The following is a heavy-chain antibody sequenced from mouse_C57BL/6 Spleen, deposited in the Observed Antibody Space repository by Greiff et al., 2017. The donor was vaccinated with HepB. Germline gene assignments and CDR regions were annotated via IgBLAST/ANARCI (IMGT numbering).Heavy chain of an antibody. CDR3: ARQEVGRGFAY. V-gene: IGHV1-9*01. CDR2: ILPGSGST. Sequence: QVQLQQSGAELMKPGASVKLSCKATGYTFTGYWIEWVKQRPGHGLEWIGEILPGSGSTNYNEKFKGKATFTADTSSNTAYVQLSSLTTEDSAIYYCARQEVGRGFAYWGQGTLVTVSA. J-gene: IGHJ3*01. D-gene: IGHD4-1*01. CDR1: GYTFTGYW.